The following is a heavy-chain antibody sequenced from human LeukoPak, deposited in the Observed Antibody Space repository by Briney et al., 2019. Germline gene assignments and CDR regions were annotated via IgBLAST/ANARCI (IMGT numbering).Heavy chain of an antibody. CDR3: ARDLDSSGYYYSLDAFDI. CDR2: INWNGGST. CDR1: GFTVSSNY. Sequence: VGSLRLSCAASGFTVSSNYMSWVRQAPGKGLEWVSGINWNGGSTGYADSVKGRFTISRDNAKNSLYLQMNSLRAEDTALYYCARDLDSSGYYYSLDAFDIWGQGTMVTVSS. J-gene: IGHJ3*02. D-gene: IGHD3-22*01. V-gene: IGHV3-20*04.